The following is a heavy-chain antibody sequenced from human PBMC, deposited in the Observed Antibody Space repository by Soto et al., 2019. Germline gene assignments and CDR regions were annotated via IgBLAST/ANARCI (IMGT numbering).Heavy chain of an antibody. CDR2: ISGSGGST. V-gene: IGHV3-23*01. D-gene: IGHD3-22*01. J-gene: IGHJ4*02. CDR1: GFTFSSYA. CDR3: IYDSSGYPFPTIFDY. Sequence: GGSLRLSCAASGFTFSSYAMSWVRQAPGKGLEWVSAISGSGGSTYYADSVKGRFTISRDNSKNTLYLQMNSLRAEDTAVYYCIYDSSGYPFPTIFDYWGQGTLVTVSS.